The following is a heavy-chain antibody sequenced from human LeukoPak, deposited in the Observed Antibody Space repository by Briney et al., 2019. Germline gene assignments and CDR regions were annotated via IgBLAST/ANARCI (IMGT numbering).Heavy chain of an antibody. CDR2: ISGSGGST. CDR1: GFTFSSYA. D-gene: IGHD5-18*01. Sequence: GGFLRLSCAASGFTFSSYAMSWVRQAPGKGLEWVSAISGSGGSTYYADSVKGRFTISRDNSKNTLYLQMNSLRAEDTAVYYCAKGYSYGYAGRFDYWGQGTLVTVSS. V-gene: IGHV3-23*01. J-gene: IGHJ4*02. CDR3: AKGYSYGYAGRFDY.